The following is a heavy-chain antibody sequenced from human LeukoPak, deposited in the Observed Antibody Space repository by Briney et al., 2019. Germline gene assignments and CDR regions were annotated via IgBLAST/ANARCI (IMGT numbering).Heavy chain of an antibody. J-gene: IGHJ3*02. D-gene: IGHD3-22*01. Sequence: SVKVSCKASGGTFSSYAISWVRQAPGQGLEWMGRIIPILGIANYAQKFQGRVTITADKSTSTAYMELSSLRSEDTAVYYCARGDSSGYYSVGAFDIWGQGTMVTVSS. CDR3: ARGDSSGYYSVGAFDI. CDR2: IIPILGIA. V-gene: IGHV1-69*04. CDR1: GGTFSSYA.